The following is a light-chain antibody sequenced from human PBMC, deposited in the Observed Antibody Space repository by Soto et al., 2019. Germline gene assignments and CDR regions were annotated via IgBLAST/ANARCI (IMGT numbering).Light chain of an antibody. Sequence: QSVLTQPRSVSGSPGQSVTISCTGTSSDVGGYNYVSWYQQHPGKAPKLMIYDVSNRPSGVPDRFSGSKSGNTASLTISGLQAEDEADYYSCSYAGSYTLYVFGTGTKVTVL. CDR1: SSDVGGYNY. V-gene: IGLV2-11*01. CDR2: DVS. J-gene: IGLJ1*01. CDR3: CSYAGSYTLYV.